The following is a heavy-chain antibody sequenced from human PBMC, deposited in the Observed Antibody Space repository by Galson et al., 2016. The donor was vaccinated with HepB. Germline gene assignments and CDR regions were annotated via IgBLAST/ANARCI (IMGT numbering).Heavy chain of an antibody. CDR2: IYPGDSDA. D-gene: IGHD5-12*01. J-gene: IGHJ4*02. CDR1: GNSFATNW. CDR3: ARPRGYDNYVDY. Sequence: QSGAEVKKPGESLKISCKDSGNSFATNWIGWVRQIPGKGLEWMGIIYPGDSDARYSPSFQGQVTISADKSISTAYLQWSSLRASDTAMYFCARPRGYDNYVDYWGQETLLTVAS. V-gene: IGHV5-51*01.